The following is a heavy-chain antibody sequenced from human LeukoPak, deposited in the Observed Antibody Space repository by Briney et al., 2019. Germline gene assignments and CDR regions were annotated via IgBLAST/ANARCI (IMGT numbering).Heavy chain of an antibody. D-gene: IGHD3-3*01. J-gene: IGHJ3*02. CDR2: ISGSGGST. CDR3: AMNPQSELRFLEFVGAFDI. CDR1: GFTFSSYA. Sequence: PGGSLRLSCAASGFTFSSYAMSWVRQAPGKGLEWVSAISGSGGSTYYADSVKGRFTISRDNSKNTLYLQMNSLRAEDTAVYYCAMNPQSELRFLEFVGAFDIWGQGTMVTVSS. V-gene: IGHV3-23*01.